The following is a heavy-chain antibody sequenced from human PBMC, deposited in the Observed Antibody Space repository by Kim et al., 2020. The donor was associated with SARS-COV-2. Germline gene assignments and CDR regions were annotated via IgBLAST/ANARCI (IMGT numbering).Heavy chain of an antibody. Sequence: GGSLRLSYAVSGFTFSNYAMRWVRQAPGKGLEWVAAISGDGGKSYYADSVKGRFTISRDNSRSTLYLQMNSLRAEDTALYYCARVPGSFLPGFAFWCQG. CDR2: ISGDGGKS. J-gene: IGHJ1*01. V-gene: IGHV3-23*01. CDR1: GFTFSNYA. CDR3: ARVPGSFLPGFAF. D-gene: IGHD3-3*02.